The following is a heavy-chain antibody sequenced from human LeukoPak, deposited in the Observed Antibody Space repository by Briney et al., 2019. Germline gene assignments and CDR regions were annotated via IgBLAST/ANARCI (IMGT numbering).Heavy chain of an antibody. D-gene: IGHD6-13*01. CDR1: GGSISSYY. Sequence: SETLSLTCTVSGGSISSYYWSWIRQPAGKGLEWIGRIYTSGSTNYNPSLKSRVTMSVDTSKNQFSLKLSSVTAADTAVYYCARDGFLDSSSWYEGSDWFDPWGQGTLVTVSS. V-gene: IGHV4-4*07. CDR2: IYTSGST. CDR3: ARDGFLDSSSWYEGSDWFDP. J-gene: IGHJ5*02.